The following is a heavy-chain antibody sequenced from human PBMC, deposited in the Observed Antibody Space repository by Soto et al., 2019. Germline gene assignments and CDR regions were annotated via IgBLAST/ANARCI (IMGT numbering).Heavy chain of an antibody. CDR3: ARVHGKYCSSTSCRTDDAFDI. D-gene: IGHD2-2*01. CDR2: IYSGGST. J-gene: IGHJ3*02. Sequence: GGSLRLSCAASGFTVSSNYMSWVRQAPGKGLEWVSVIYSGGSTYYADSVKGRFTISKGNSKNTLYLQMNSLRAEDTAVYYCARVHGKYCSSTSCRTDDAFDIWGQGTMVTVSS. V-gene: IGHV3-53*01. CDR1: GFTVSSNY.